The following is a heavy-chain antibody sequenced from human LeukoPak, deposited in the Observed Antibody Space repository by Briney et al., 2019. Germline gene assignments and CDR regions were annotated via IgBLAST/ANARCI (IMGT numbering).Heavy chain of an antibody. D-gene: IGHD2-15*01. Sequence: ASVKVSCKASGYTFTGYYMHWVRQAPGQGLEWMGWINPNSGGTNYAQKFQGRVTMTRDTSISTAYMEQSRLRSDDTAVYYCALLGYCSGGSCFIFDYWGQGTLVTVSS. CDR1: GYTFTGYY. J-gene: IGHJ4*02. CDR3: ALLGYCSGGSCFIFDY. V-gene: IGHV1-2*02. CDR2: INPNSGGT.